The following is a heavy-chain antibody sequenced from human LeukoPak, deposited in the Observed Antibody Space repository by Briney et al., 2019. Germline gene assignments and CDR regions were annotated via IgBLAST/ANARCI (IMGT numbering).Heavy chain of an antibody. V-gene: IGHV4-4*07. CDR2: IYTSGST. CDR1: GGSLSSYY. Sequence: SETLSLTCTVSGGSLSSYYWSWIRQPAGKGLEWIGRIYTSGSTNYNPSLKSRVTMSVDTSKNQFSVKLSSVTAADTAVYDCAGEYSGGWFGYGGQETLVPFPS. J-gene: IGHJ5*01. D-gene: IGHD6-19*01. CDR3: AGEYSGGWFGY.